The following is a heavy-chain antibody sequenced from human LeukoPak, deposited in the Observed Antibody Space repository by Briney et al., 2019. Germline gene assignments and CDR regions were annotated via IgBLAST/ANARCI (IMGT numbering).Heavy chain of an antibody. CDR3: ARLNCSGGSCYSVDH. Sequence: SQTLSLTCTVSGGSISSGAYYWSWIRQHPGKGLEWIGYIYYSGSTYSTPSLKSRLTISVDTYKNQFSLKLSSVTAADTAVYYCARLNCSGGSCYSVDHRGQGTLVTVSS. J-gene: IGHJ5*02. V-gene: IGHV4-31*03. CDR1: GGSISSGAYY. CDR2: IYYSGST. D-gene: IGHD2-15*01.